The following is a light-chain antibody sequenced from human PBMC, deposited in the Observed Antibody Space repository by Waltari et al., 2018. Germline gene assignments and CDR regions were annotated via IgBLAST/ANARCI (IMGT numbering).Light chain of an antibody. J-gene: IGLJ3*02. V-gene: IGLV3-21*02. CDR1: KIGSKG. CDR3: QVWDTSSDHLWV. Sequence: SYVLTQPPSVSVAPGQTARISCGGNKIGSKGVHWYRQKPGQAPVLVVYGNSDRPSGIPERRSGSHSGNTATLTINRVEAGDEADYYCQVWDTSSDHLWVFGGGTKLTVL. CDR2: GNS.